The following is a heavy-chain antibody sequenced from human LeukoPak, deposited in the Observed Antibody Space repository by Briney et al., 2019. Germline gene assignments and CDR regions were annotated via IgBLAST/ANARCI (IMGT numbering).Heavy chain of an antibody. V-gene: IGHV3-30*04. CDR2: ISYDGSNK. CDR3: ARKYNYDSSGYSEAEYFQH. D-gene: IGHD3-22*01. J-gene: IGHJ1*01. Sequence: GSLGLSCAASGFTFSNYAMHWVRQAPGKGLEWVAVISYDGSNKYYAYSVKGRFTISRDNSKNTLYLQMNSLRAEDTAVYYCARKYNYDSSGYSEAEYFQHWGQGTLVTVSS. CDR1: GFTFSNYA.